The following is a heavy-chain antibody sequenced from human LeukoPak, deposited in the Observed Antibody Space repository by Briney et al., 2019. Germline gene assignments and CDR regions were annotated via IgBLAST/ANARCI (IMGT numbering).Heavy chain of an antibody. V-gene: IGHV3-7*03. CDR3: TRTGYSSNSLDY. J-gene: IGHJ4*02. D-gene: IGHD6-19*01. CDR2: IKEDGSKK. CDR1: GFIFRNYW. Sequence: GGSLRLSRGASGFIFRNYWMNWVRQAPGKGLEWVANIKEDGSKKQYVDAVKGRFTISRDNAKNLLYLEMNSLRAEDTAVYYCTRTGYSSNSLDYWGQGTLVTVSS.